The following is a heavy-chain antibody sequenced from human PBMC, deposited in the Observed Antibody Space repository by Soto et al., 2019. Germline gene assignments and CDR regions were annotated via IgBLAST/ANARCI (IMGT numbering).Heavy chain of an antibody. J-gene: IGHJ4*02. CDR2: ISDSGST. CDR3: AKVWGDDGYGSRTSCLYYFHH. D-gene: IGHD2-2*03. Sequence: EVQLLESGGGLVQPGGSLRLSCEASGFTFSTSAMSWVRQAPGKGLEWVSTISDSGSTYYADSVKGRFTISRENSKNTLYLQMNSRRAEDTAVFYCAKVWGDDGYGSRTSCLYYFHHWGQGTLVTVSS. CDR1: GFTFSTSA. V-gene: IGHV3-23*01.